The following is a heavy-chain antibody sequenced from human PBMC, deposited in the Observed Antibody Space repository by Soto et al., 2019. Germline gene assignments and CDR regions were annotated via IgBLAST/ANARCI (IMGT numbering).Heavy chain of an antibody. CDR1: GGTFSSYT. CDR2: IIPILGIA. J-gene: IGHJ4*02. CDR3: ARVATMVRGVMVFDY. D-gene: IGHD3-10*01. Sequence: QVQLVQSGAEVKKPGSSVKVSCKASGGTFSSYTISWVRQAPGQGLEWMGRIIPILGIANYAQKFQGRVTITADQSTSTAYMELSSLRSEDTAVYYCARVATMVRGVMVFDYWGQGTLVTVSS. V-gene: IGHV1-69*02.